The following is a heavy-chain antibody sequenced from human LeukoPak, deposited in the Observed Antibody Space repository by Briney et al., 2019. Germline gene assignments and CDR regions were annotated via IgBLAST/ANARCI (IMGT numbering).Heavy chain of an antibody. D-gene: IGHD5-18*01. V-gene: IGHV3-23*01. CDR1: GFTFSSYG. Sequence: PGGSLRLSCAASGFTFSSYGMSWVRQAPGKGLEWVSGISGSGGSTYYADSVKGRFTISRDNSKNTLYLQMNSLRAEDTAVYYCARGGEGRYSYGLGLWYFDLWGRGTLVTVSS. CDR2: ISGSGGST. J-gene: IGHJ2*01. CDR3: ARGGEGRYSYGLGLWYFDL.